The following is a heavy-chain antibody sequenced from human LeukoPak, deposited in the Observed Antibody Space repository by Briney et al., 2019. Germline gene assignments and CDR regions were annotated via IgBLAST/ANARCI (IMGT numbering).Heavy chain of an antibody. CDR1: GFTFSNAW. CDR3: TTAGDPYYYYYMDV. CDR2: IKSKTDGGTT. Sequence: GGSLRLSCAASGFTFSNAWMSWVRQAPGKGLEWVGHIKSKTDGGTTDYAAPVKGRFTISRDDSKNTLYLQMNSLKTEDTAVYYCTTAGDPYYYYYMDVWGKGTTVTVSS. J-gene: IGHJ6*03. V-gene: IGHV3-15*01. D-gene: IGHD7-27*01.